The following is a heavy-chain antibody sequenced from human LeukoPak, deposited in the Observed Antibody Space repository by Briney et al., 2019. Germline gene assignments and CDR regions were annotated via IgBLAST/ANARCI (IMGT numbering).Heavy chain of an antibody. CDR3: ARGGYYGSGNDFRFDP. D-gene: IGHD3-10*01. CDR2: IYYSEST. V-gene: IGHV4-59*01. CDR1: GGSISSYY. Sequence: SETLSLTCTVSGGSISSYYWSWIRQPPGKGLGWIGYIYYSESTNYKPSLKSRVTISVDTSKNQFSLKLSSVTAADTAVYYCARGGYYGSGNDFRFDPWGQGTLVTVSS. J-gene: IGHJ5*02.